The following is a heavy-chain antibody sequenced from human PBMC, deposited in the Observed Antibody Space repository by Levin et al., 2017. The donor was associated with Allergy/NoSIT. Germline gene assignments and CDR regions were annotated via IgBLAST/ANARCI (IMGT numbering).Heavy chain of an antibody. J-gene: IGHJ4*02. CDR2: INSDGSST. D-gene: IGHD2-2*01. V-gene: IGHV3-74*01. Sequence: GGSLRLSCAASGFTFNNNWMHWVRQAPGKGLLWVSRINSDGSSTYYADSVKGRFTISRDNSKKTLYLQMNSLRAGDTAVYYCAKLNRITSTSCYFDYWGQGTLVTVSS. CDR1: GFTFNNNW. CDR3: AKLNRITSTSCYFDY.